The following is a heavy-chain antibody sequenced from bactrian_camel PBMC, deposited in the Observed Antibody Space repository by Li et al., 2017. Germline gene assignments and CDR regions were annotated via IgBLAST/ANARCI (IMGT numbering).Heavy chain of an antibody. D-gene: IGHD2*01. Sequence: HVQLVESGGGSALAGGSLRLSCLAIGDTYSNRCMAWFRQAPGKEREGVAFLHSGGGTTYYADPVKGRFSISRDTAKSTLFLQTNSLKAEDTAMYYCAADPPGGQWWMCGDTQQDFDYWGQGTQVTVS. CDR1: GDTYSNRC. CDR2: LHSGGGTT. V-gene: IGHV3S54*01. J-gene: IGHJ6*01. CDR3: AADPPGGQWWMCGDTQQDFDY.